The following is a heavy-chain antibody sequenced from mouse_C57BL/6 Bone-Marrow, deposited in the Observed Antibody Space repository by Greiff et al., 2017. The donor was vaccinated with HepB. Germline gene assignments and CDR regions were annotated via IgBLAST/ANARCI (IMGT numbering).Heavy chain of an antibody. V-gene: IGHV7-1*01. D-gene: IGHD1-3*01. CDR3: ARDEWGDY. Sequence: EVKLVDSGGGLVQSGRSLRLSCATSGFTFSDFYMEWVRQAPGKGLEWIAASRNKANDYTTEYSASVKGRFIVSRDTSQSILYLQMNALRAEDTAIYYCARDEWGDYWGQGTSVTVSS. J-gene: IGHJ4*01. CDR2: SRNKANDYTT. CDR1: GFTFSDFY.